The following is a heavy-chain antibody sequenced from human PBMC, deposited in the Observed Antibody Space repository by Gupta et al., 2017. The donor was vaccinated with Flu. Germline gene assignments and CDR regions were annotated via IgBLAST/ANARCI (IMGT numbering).Heavy chain of an antibody. CDR2: IYGDDDK. J-gene: IGHJ5*02. Sequence: ITLEASGPPLVTPTQTLTLACTFSGFSLSTRGVGVGWIRQHPGKALEWLALIYGDDDKHYSPPLNSRLTITKDTSKNQVVLTMTNMDPVDTATYDGGHRRTKYYRDRGWFDAWGQGTRGTVSS. V-gene: IGHV2-5*02. CDR3: GHRRTKYYRDRGWFDA. D-gene: IGHD3-22*01. CDR1: GFSLSTRGVG.